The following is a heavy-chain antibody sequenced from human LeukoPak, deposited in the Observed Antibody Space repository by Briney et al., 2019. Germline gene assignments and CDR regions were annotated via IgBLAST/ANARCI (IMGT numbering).Heavy chain of an antibody. CDR3: AKGDVDSPMNFYH. CDR1: GFMFDDYT. CDR2: INWDGGST. Sequence: GGSLRLSCAASGFMFDDYTMHWVRRAPGKGLEWVSLINWDGGSTYYAGSVKGRFTISRDNSKNSLYLQMNSLRTEDTALYYCAKGDVDSPMNFYHWGQGTLVTVSS. D-gene: IGHD5-18*01. V-gene: IGHV3-43*01. J-gene: IGHJ4*02.